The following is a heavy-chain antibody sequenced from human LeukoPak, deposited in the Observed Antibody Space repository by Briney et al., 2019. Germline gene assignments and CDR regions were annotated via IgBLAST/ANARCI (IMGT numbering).Heavy chain of an antibody. CDR3: ARDGYCSGGSCYKGRFDY. J-gene: IGHJ4*02. CDR2: INHSGST. CDR1: GGSFSGYY. D-gene: IGHD2-15*01. Sequence: PSETLSLTCAVYGGSFSGYYWSWIRQPPGKGLEWIGEINHSGSTNYNPSLKSRVTISVDTSKNQFSLKLSSVTAADTAVYYCARDGYCSGGSCYKGRFDYWGQGTLVTVSS. V-gene: IGHV4-34*01.